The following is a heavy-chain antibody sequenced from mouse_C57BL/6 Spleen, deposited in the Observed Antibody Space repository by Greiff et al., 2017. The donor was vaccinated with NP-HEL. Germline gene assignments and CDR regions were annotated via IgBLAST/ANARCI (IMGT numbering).Heavy chain of an antibody. CDR3: ASRSNYYFDY. V-gene: IGHV1-81*01. D-gene: IGHD2-5*01. Sequence: QVQLQQSGAELARPGASVKLSCKASGYTFTSYGISWVKQRTGQGLEWIGEIYPRSGNTYYNEKFKGKATLTADKSSSTAYMELRSLTSEDSAVYFCASRSNYYFDYRGQGTTLTVSS. CDR1: GYTFTSYG. CDR2: IYPRSGNT. J-gene: IGHJ2*01.